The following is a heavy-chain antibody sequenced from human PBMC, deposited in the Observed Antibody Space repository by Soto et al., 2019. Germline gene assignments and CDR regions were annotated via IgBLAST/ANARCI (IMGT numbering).Heavy chain of an antibody. CDR2: IKSDGSST. V-gene: IGHV3-74*01. D-gene: IGHD3-10*01. J-gene: IGHJ6*02. CDR1: GFTSSNFW. CDR3: ARSVRSGSFPYYYYAMDV. Sequence: GGSLRLSCAASGFTSSNFWMHWVRQAPGKGLVWVSRIKSDGSSTSYADSVKGRFTISRDNAKNTLDLQMHGLRAEDMAVYYCARSVRSGSFPYYYYAMDVWGQGTTVTVSS.